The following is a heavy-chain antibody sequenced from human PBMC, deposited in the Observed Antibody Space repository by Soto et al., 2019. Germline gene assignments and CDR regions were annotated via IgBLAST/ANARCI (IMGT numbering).Heavy chain of an antibody. CDR2: IYYSGST. V-gene: IGHV4-31*03. D-gene: IGHD1-7*01. J-gene: IGHJ4*02. Sequence: QVQLQESGPGLVKPSQTLSLTCTVSGGSISSGGYYWSWIRQHPGKGLEWIGYIYYSGSTYYNPSLKSRVTISVGPSKNQFPLKLSSVTAADTAVYYCARARDNWNYAEYFDYWGQGTLVTVSS. CDR1: GGSISSGGYY. CDR3: ARARDNWNYAEYFDY.